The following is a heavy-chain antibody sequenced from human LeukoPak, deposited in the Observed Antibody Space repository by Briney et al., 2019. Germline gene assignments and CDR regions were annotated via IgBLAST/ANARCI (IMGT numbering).Heavy chain of an antibody. Sequence: PGGSLTLSCAASGFTFSSYWMHWVRQAPGKGLVWVSGINSDGSGTSYADSVKGRFTISRDNAKNTLYLQMNSLRAEDTAVYYCARGYYDSSDYYPIVYWGQGTLVTVSS. V-gene: IGHV3-74*01. CDR1: GFTFSSYW. D-gene: IGHD3-22*01. CDR3: ARGYYDSSDYYPIVY. J-gene: IGHJ4*02. CDR2: INSDGSGT.